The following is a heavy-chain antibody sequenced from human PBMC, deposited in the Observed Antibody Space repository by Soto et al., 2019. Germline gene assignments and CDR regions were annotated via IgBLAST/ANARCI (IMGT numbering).Heavy chain of an antibody. CDR2: INHSGST. V-gene: IGHV4-34*01. CDR1: GGSFSGYY. CDR3: ARVRGFLEQARHYYKDV. J-gene: IGHJ6*03. D-gene: IGHD3-3*01. Sequence: SETLSLTCAVYGGSFSGYYWSWIRQPPGKGLEWIGEINHSGSTNYNPSLKSRVTISVDTSKNQFSLKLSSVTAADTAVYYCARVRGFLEQARHYYKDVWGKGTTVTVSS.